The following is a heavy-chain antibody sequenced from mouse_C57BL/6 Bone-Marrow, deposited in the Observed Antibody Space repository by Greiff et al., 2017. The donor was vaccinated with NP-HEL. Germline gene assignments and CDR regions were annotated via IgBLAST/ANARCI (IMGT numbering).Heavy chain of an antibody. Sequence: VQLQQPGAELVMPGASVKLSCKASGYTFTSYWMHWVKQRPGQGLEWIGEIDPSDSYTNYNQKFKGKSTLTVDKSSSTAYMQLSSLTSEDSAVYYCARPGDYWGQGTTLTVSS. CDR2: IDPSDSYT. J-gene: IGHJ2*01. V-gene: IGHV1-69*01. CDR3: ARPGDY. CDR1: GYTFTSYW.